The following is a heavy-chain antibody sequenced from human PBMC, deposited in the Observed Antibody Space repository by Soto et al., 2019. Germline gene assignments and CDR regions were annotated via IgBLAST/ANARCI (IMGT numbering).Heavy chain of an antibody. V-gene: IGHV3-21*01. CDR3: EREVVVAATGVYYYYDMDV. Sequence: GGSLRISCAASGFTFSSYSMNWVRQAPGKGLEWVSSISSSSSYIYYADSVKGRFTISRDNAKNSLYLQMNSLRAEDPAVYYCEREVVVAATGVYYYYDMDVWGQGATFTVSS. J-gene: IGHJ6*02. CDR2: ISSSSSYI. CDR1: GFTFSSYS. D-gene: IGHD2-15*01.